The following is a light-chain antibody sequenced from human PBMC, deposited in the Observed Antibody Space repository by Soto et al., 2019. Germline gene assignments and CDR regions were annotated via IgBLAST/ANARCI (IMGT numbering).Light chain of an antibody. V-gene: IGKV3-11*01. CDR2: DAS. CDR3: QQRSSWIT. CDR1: QSVSSL. J-gene: IGKJ5*01. Sequence: IVLTQSPATLSLWPGETAILSCRASQSVSSLLSWYQQKPGQAPRLLIYDASSRAPGVPARYRGSGSGTDFTLTISSLESEDFALYYCQQRSSWITFGQGPRLEIE.